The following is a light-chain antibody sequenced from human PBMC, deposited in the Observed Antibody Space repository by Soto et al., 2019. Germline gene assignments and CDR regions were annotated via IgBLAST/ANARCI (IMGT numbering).Light chain of an antibody. J-gene: IGKJ1*01. CDR1: QNIDSD. V-gene: IGKV3-11*01. Sequence: EIVLTQSPATLSLSPGETATLSCRASQNIDSDLAWYQQRPGQPPRLLIYDASNRAPGIPARFGGSGYGENLSLAVSSVEKEGSGVHFRPMRVLWQLLFGQGTKVDIK. CDR2: DAS. CDR3: PMRVLWQLL.